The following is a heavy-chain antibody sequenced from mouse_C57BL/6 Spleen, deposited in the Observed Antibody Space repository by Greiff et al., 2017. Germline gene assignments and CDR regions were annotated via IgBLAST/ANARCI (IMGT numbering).Heavy chain of an antibody. Sequence: QVQLQQSGAELMKPGASEKLSCKATGYTFTGYWIEWVKQRPGHGLEWIGEILPGSGSTNYNEKFKGKATFTADTSSNTAYMQLSSLTTEDSAIYYFALTYYYVSSSTYYFDYWGQGTTLTVSS. CDR3: ALTYYYVSSSTYYFDY. CDR2: ILPGSGST. V-gene: IGHV1-9*01. CDR1: GYTFTGYW. D-gene: IGHD1-1*01. J-gene: IGHJ2*01.